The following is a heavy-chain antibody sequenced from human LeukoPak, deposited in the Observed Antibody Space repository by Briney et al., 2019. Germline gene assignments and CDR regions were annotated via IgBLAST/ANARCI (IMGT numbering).Heavy chain of an antibody. D-gene: IGHD2-2*01. CDR3: ASGYCSSTSCLSGFDP. V-gene: IGHV1-24*01. CDR1: GYTLTELS. J-gene: IGHJ5*02. CDR2: FDPEDGET. Sequence: ASVTVSCKVSGYTLTELSMHWVRQAPGKGLEWMGGFDPEDGETIYAQKFQGRVTMTEDTSTDTAHMELSSLRSEDTAVYYCASGYCSSTSCLSGFDPWGQGTLVTVSS.